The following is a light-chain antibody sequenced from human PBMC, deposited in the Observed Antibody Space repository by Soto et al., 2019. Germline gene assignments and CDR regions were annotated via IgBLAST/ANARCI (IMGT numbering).Light chain of an antibody. CDR3: QQVNNYPLT. J-gene: IGKJ4*01. CDR1: QALSSY. V-gene: IGKV1-9*01. Sequence: IQLTQSPSSLSASVGDRVTITCRASQALSSYLAWYQQKPGKAPKLLIYAASTLQSGVPSRFSGSESGTDFTLTISSLQPEDFGTYYCQQVNNYPLTFGRGTKVDIK. CDR2: AAS.